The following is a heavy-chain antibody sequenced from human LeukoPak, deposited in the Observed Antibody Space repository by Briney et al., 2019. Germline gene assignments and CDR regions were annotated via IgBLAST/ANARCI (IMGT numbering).Heavy chain of an antibody. Sequence: ASVKVSCKASGYTFTGYYMHWVRQAPGQGLEWMGWINPNSGGTNYAQKFQGRVTMTRDTSISTAYMELSRLRSDDTAVYYCARLLDIVVVPDPWGQGTLVTVSS. D-gene: IGHD2-2*01. CDR2: INPNSGGT. V-gene: IGHV1-2*02. J-gene: IGHJ5*02. CDR3: ARLLDIVVVPDP. CDR1: GYTFTGYY.